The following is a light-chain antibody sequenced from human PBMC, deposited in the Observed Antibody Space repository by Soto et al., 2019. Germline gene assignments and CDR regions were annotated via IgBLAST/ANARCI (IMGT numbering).Light chain of an antibody. CDR1: PSVTNF. J-gene: IGKJ5*01. CDR3: QQRNVWPTVT. V-gene: IGKV3-11*01. CDR2: GAF. Sequence: EIVLTQSPATLSLSPGERATLSCRDSPSVTNFLAWYQQKPGQAPRLLXYGAFNRANGIPARFSGSGSGTDLTLTISSLEPEDSAVYYCQQRNVWPTVTFGQGTRLEIK.